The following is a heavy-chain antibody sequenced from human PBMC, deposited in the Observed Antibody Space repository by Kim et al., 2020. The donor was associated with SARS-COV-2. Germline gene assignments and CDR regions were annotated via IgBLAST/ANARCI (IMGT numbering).Heavy chain of an antibody. CDR1: GYTFTTYS. Sequence: ASVKVSCKASGYTFTTYSMYWVRQAPGQRLEWMGWINAGNGNTQYSQNFQGRVTITRDTSATTAYMELSSLRSEDTAVYYCARVTSVYSDTSGCYFDSWGQGSLVTVSS. V-gene: IGHV1-3*01. J-gene: IGHJ4*02. D-gene: IGHD3-22*01. CDR3: ARVTSVYSDTSGCYFDS. CDR2: INAGNGNT.